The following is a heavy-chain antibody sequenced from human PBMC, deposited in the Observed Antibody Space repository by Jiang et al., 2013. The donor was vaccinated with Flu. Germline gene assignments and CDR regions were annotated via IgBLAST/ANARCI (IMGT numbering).Heavy chain of an antibody. CDR3: ARHPHSGSSGRYYYYGMDV. CDR1: GYSFTSYW. CDR2: IDPSDSYT. Sequence: GAEVKKPGESLRISCKGSGYSFTSYWISWVRQMPGKGLEWMGRIDPSDSYTNYSPSFQGHVTISADKSISTAYLQWSSLKASDTAMYYCARHPHSGSSGRYYYYGMDVWGQGTTVTVSS. J-gene: IGHJ6*02. D-gene: IGHD1-26*01. V-gene: IGHV5-10-1*01.